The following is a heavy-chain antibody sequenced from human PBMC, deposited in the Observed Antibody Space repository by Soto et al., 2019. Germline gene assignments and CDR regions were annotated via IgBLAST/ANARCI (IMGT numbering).Heavy chain of an antibody. J-gene: IGHJ5*02. CDR3: ARGFAYSSAWFDQ. Sequence: SLKVSCKASGGTFGSYAISWVRQAPGQGLEWMGNIIPMYGTPNYAQNFQGRVTMIADKSTSTVYMDLGGLRTDDTAVYYCARGFAYSSAWFDQWGQGTVVTVSS. CDR2: IIPMYGTP. D-gene: IGHD3-22*01. CDR1: GGTFGSYA. V-gene: IGHV1-69*06.